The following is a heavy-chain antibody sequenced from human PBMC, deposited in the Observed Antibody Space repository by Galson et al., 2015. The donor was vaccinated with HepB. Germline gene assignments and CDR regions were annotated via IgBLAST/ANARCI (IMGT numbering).Heavy chain of an antibody. J-gene: IGHJ4*02. V-gene: IGHV3-30-3*01. D-gene: IGHD2-2*01. Sequence: SLRLSCAASGFTFSSYAMHWVRQAPGKGLEWVAVISYDGSNKYYADSVKGRFTISRDNSKNTLYLQMNSLRAEDTAVYYCARAGGKYQLPNGHFDYWGQGTLVTVSS. CDR2: ISYDGSNK. CDR1: GFTFSSYA. CDR3: ARAGGKYQLPNGHFDY.